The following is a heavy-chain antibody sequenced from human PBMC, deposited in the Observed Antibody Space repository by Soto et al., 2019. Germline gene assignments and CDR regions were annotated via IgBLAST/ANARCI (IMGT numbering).Heavy chain of an antibody. CDR2: INAGNGNT. CDR1: GYTFTSYA. J-gene: IGHJ4*02. Sequence: VASVKVSCKASGYTFTSYAMHWVRQAPGQRLEWMGWINAGNGNTKYSQKFQGRVTITRDTSASTAYMELSSLRSEDTAVYYCARVPGCSGGSCYSSLFDYWGQGTQVTVSS. D-gene: IGHD2-15*01. V-gene: IGHV1-3*01. CDR3: ARVPGCSGGSCYSSLFDY.